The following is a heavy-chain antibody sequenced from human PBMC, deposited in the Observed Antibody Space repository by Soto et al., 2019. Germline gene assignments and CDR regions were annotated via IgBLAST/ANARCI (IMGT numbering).Heavy chain of an antibody. CDR3: ATSYGSGSQACDY. Sequence: QVHLVQSGAELRKPGSSVRVSCKASGDTFNSYTINWVRQAPGLGLEWMGRTIPILSMSNYALKFQGRLTITADKSTSTASMVLSSLRSEDTAIYYCATSYGSGSQACDYWGQGALVTVSS. CDR2: TIPILSMS. J-gene: IGHJ4*02. V-gene: IGHV1-69*02. CDR1: GDTFNSYT. D-gene: IGHD3-10*01.